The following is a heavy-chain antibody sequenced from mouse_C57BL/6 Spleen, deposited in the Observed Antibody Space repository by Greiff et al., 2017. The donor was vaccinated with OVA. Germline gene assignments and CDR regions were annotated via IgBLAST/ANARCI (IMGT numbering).Heavy chain of an antibody. CDR2: ISRGGSYT. V-gene: IGHV5-6*01. CDR3: ARHEIYYGSSYEYYFDY. Sequence: EVQGVESGGDLVKPGGSLKLSCAASGFTFSSYGMSWVRQTPDKRLEWVATISRGGSYTYYPDSVKGRFTISRDNAKNTLYLQMSSLKSEDTAMYYCARHEIYYGSSYEYYFDYWGQGTTLTVSS. J-gene: IGHJ2*01. CDR1: GFTFSSYG. D-gene: IGHD1-1*01.